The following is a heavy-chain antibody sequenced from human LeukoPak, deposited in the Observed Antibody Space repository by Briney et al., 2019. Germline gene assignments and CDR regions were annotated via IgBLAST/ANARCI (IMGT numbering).Heavy chain of an antibody. J-gene: IGHJ4*02. CDR2: IHHSGST. Sequence: PSETLSLTFTVSGYSISSGYYWGWIRQPPGKGLEWIGSIHHSGSTYYNPSLKSRVTISVDTSKNQFSLKLSSVTAADTAVYYCARVSLPLLWFGESAYYFDYWGQGTLVTVSS. V-gene: IGHV4-38-2*02. CDR3: ARVSLPLLWFGESAYYFDY. CDR1: GYSISSGYY. D-gene: IGHD3-10*01.